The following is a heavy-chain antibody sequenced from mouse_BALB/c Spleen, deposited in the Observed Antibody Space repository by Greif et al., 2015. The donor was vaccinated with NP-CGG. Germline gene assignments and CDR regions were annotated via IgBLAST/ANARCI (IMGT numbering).Heavy chain of an antibody. CDR1: GFNIKDYY. CDR3: DYYRYGMDD. V-gene: IGHV14-4*02. CDR2: IDPENGAT. Sequence: DVKLQESGAELVRSGASVQLSCTASGFNIKDYYMHWVKQRPEQGLEWIGWIDPENGATEYAPQFQGKATMTADPSSDTSYRQLSSLTSDDTAVYYCDYYRYGMDDWGQVTSVTVSS. D-gene: IGHD2-14*01. J-gene: IGHJ4*01.